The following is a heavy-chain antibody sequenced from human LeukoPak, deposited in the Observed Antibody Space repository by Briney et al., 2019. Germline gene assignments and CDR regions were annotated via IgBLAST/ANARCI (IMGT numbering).Heavy chain of an antibody. CDR1: GGSISSSNYY. V-gene: IGHV4-39*07. CDR3: ARVTLRGYCGGDCYFGVFDY. Sequence: PSETLSLTCTVSGGSISSSNYYWGWIRQPPGKGLEWIGSIYYSGSTYYNPSLKSRVTILVDTSKNQFSLKLSSVTAADTAVYYCARVTLRGYCGGDCYFGVFDYWGQGTLVTVSS. D-gene: IGHD2-21*01. CDR2: IYYSGST. J-gene: IGHJ4*02.